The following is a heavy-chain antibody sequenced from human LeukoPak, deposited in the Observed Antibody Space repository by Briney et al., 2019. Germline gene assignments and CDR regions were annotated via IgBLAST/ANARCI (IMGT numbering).Heavy chain of an antibody. CDR1: GFAFSTYS. CDR2: ISLNSAAI. V-gene: IGHV3-21*01. Sequence: GGSLRLSCAASGFAFSTYSMNWGRQPPGQGLKWVASISLNSAAIYYADSVRGRFTISRDNAKNSLHLQMDSLRAEDTAIYYCTKHITTDATTPFYYGMDVWGQGTTVTVSS. J-gene: IGHJ6*02. D-gene: IGHD3-22*01. CDR3: TKHITTDATTPFYYGMDV.